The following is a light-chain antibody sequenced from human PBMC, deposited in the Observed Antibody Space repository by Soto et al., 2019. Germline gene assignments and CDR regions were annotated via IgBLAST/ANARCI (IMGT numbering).Light chain of an antibody. CDR1: ISNIGRNT. Sequence: QSVLTQPPSASGTPGQRVTISCSGSISNIGRNTVNWYQQLPGKAPKLLIYSNNQRPSGVPGRVSASKSGTSASLAISGLQSEDEADYYCAAWDDSLNGPSVVFGGGTKLTVL. V-gene: IGLV1-44*01. J-gene: IGLJ2*01. CDR2: SNN. CDR3: AAWDDSLNGPSVV.